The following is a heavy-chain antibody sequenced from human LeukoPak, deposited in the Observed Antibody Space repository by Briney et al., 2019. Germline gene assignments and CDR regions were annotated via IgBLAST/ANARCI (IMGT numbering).Heavy chain of an antibody. J-gene: IGHJ6*03. V-gene: IGHV1-2*02. D-gene: IGHD2-2*01. CDR3: ASLDIVVVPDAIMEV. Sequence: ASVKVSCKASGYTFTGYYMHWVRQAPGQGLEWMGWINPNSGGTNYAQKFQGRVTITRDTSISTAYMELSRLRSDDTAVYYCASLDIVVVPDAIMEVWGKGTTVTVSS. CDR2: INPNSGGT. CDR1: GYTFTGYY.